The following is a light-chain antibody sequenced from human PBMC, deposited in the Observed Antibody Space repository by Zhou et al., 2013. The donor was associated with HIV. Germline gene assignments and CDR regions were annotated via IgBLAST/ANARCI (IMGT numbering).Light chain of an antibody. V-gene: IGKV3-15*01. J-gene: IGKJ4*01. Sequence: EIVMTQSPATLAVSPGDRVTLSCRSSEDIASNLAWYQQKPGQAPRVVMYAVSTRATAFPATFSGGGSGTHFTLTITNLQSEDFGVYYCQQYADWPLTFGGGTKVEI. CDR2: AVS. CDR3: QQYADWPLT. CDR1: EDIASN.